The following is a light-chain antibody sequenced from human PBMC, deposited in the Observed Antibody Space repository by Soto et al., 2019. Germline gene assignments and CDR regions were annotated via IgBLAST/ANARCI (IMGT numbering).Light chain of an antibody. CDR2: DAS. V-gene: IGKV1-5*01. CDR1: QSISSW. Sequence: DIQMTQSPSTLSASVGDRVTITFRASQSISSWLAWYQQKPGKAPKLLIYDASSLESGVPSRFSGSGSGTEFTLAISSLQPDDFATYYCQQYSRYSITFGQGTRPEIK. J-gene: IGKJ5*01. CDR3: QQYSRYSIT.